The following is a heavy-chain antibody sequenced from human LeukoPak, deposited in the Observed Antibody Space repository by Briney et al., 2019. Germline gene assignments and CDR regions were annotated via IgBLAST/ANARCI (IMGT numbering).Heavy chain of an antibody. CDR1: GFTFSSYA. CDR2: ISGSGSTT. Sequence: GGSLRLSCAASGFTFSSYAMNWVRQAPGEGLEWVSVISGSGSTTYYADSVKGRFTISRDNSKNTLSLQMNSLRAEDTAVYYRATSFGPVIAAAGTGADWGQGTLVTVSS. J-gene: IGHJ4*02. V-gene: IGHV3-23*01. D-gene: IGHD6-13*01. CDR3: ATSFGPVIAAAGTGAD.